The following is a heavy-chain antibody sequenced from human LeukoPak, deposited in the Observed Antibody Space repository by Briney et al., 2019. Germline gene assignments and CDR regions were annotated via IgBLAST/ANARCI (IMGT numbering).Heavy chain of an antibody. V-gene: IGHV4-59*01. CDR3: ARDLRYVWGSYRTGYVDAFDI. Sequence: SETLSLTCTVSGGSISSYYWSWIRQPPGKGLEWIGYIYYSGSTNYNPSLKSRVTILVDTSKNQFSLKLSSVTAADTAVYYCARDLRYVWGSYRTGYVDAFDIWGQGTMVTVSS. CDR1: GGSISSYY. J-gene: IGHJ3*02. CDR2: IYYSGST. D-gene: IGHD3-16*02.